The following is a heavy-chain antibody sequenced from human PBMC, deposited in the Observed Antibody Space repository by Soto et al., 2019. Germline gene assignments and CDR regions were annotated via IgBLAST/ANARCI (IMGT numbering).Heavy chain of an antibody. CDR3: ARSKIELGYCSGGSCYRPYYFDY. D-gene: IGHD2-15*01. CDR1: VGTFSSYA. Sequence: GASVKVSCKTSVGTFSSYAISWGRHAPGQGLEWMGGIIPIFGTANYAQKFQGRVTITADESTSTAYMELSSLRSEDTAVYYCARSKIELGYCSGGSCYRPYYFDYWGQGTLVTVSS. V-gene: IGHV1-69*13. J-gene: IGHJ4*02. CDR2: IIPIFGTA.